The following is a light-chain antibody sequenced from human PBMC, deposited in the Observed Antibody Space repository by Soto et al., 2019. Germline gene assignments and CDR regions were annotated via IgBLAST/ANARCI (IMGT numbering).Light chain of an antibody. V-gene: IGLV2-11*01. J-gene: IGLJ2*01. CDR3: CSYAGSYTGV. CDR2: DVT. Sequence: QSALTQPRSVSGSPGQSVTISCTGTSSDVGGYNYVPWYQQHPGKAPKLMIYDVTKRPSGVPYRFSGSKSGNTASLTISGLQAEDEADYYCCSYAGSYTGVFGGGTKVTVL. CDR1: SSDVGGYNY.